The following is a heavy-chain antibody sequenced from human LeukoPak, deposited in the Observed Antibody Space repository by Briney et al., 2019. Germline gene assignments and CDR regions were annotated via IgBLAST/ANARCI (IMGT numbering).Heavy chain of an antibody. CDR2: IYYSGST. Sequence: PSETLSLTCTVSGGSTSSHYWSWIRQPPGKGLEWIGYIYYSGSTNYNPSLKSRVTISVDTSKNQFSLKLSSVTAADTAVYYCARDWDRSGWYGAGGNAFDIWGQGTMVTVSS. J-gene: IGHJ3*02. CDR3: ARDWDRSGWYGAGGNAFDI. D-gene: IGHD6-19*01. V-gene: IGHV4-59*11. CDR1: GGSTSSHY.